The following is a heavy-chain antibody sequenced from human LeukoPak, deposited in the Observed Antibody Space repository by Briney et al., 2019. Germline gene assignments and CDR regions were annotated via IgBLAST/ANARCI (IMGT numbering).Heavy chain of an antibody. CDR3: AKGEYDNWEVGYYFDY. V-gene: IGHV3-23*01. D-gene: IGHD1-20*01. Sequence: GGSLRLSCAASGFTFSSYAMSWVRQAPGKGLEWVSAISGSGGSTYYADSVKGRFTISRDNSKNTLYLQMNSLRAEDTAVYYCAKGEYDNWEVGYYFDYWGQGTLVTVSS. CDR1: GFTFSSYA. CDR2: ISGSGGST. J-gene: IGHJ4*02.